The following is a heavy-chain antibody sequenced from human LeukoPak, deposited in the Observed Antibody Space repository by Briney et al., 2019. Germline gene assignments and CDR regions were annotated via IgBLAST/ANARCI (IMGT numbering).Heavy chain of an antibody. D-gene: IGHD2-15*01. J-gene: IGHJ3*02. Sequence: SQTLSLTCAISGDSVSSNSAGWNWIRQSPSRGLEWLGRTYYRSKWYNDYAISVKGRVTFSPDTSKNQFSLQLNSVTPEDTAMYYCARDSLIGDALDIWGQGTMVTVSS. CDR1: GDSVSSNSAG. CDR3: ARDSLIGDALDI. V-gene: IGHV6-1*01. CDR2: TYYRSKWYN.